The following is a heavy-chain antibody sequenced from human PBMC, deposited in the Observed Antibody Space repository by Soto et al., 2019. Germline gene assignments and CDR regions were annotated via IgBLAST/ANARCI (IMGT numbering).Heavy chain of an antibody. CDR2: IYYSGST. Sequence: SETLSLTCTVSGGSISSSSYYWGWIRQPPGKGLEWIGSIYYSGSTYYNPSLKSRVTISVDTSKNQFSLKLSSVTAADTAVYYCAHYYGSGSYWFDPWGQGTLVTVSS. CDR3: AHYYGSGSYWFDP. D-gene: IGHD3-10*01. J-gene: IGHJ5*02. CDR1: GGSISSSSYY. V-gene: IGHV4-39*01.